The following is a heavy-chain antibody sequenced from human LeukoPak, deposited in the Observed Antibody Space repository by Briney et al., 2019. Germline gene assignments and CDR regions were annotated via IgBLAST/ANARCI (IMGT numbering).Heavy chain of an antibody. Sequence: SETLSLTCTVSGGSISTYYWSWIRQSPGKGLEWIGHIYYSGSIKYNPSLKSRVTISLDTSKNQFSLKLTSVIAADTAVYYCARRGEIWGQGTMVTVSS. CDR1: GGSISTYY. CDR3: ARRGEI. D-gene: IGHD3-10*01. V-gene: IGHV4-59*01. CDR2: IYYSGSI. J-gene: IGHJ3*02.